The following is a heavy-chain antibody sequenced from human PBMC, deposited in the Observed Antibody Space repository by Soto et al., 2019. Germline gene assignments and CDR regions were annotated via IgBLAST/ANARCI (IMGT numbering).Heavy chain of an antibody. CDR2: ISGSGGST. Sequence: GGSLRLSCAASGFTFSSYAMSWVRQAPGKGLEWVSAISGSGGSTYYADSVKGRFTISRDNSKNTLYLQMNSLRAEDTAVYYCAKDRITMIVVVITPFYGMDVWGQGTTVTVSS. CDR1: GFTFSSYA. V-gene: IGHV3-23*01. D-gene: IGHD3-22*01. CDR3: AKDRITMIVVVITPFYGMDV. J-gene: IGHJ6*02.